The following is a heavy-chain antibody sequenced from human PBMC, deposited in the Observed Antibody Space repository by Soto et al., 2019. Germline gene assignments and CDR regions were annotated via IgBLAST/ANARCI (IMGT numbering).Heavy chain of an antibody. D-gene: IGHD5-12*01. CDR1: GYTFTSYG. V-gene: IGHV1-18*04. J-gene: IGHJ6*02. CDR2: ISAYNGNT. Sequence: EASVKVSCKASGYTFTSYGISWVRQAPGQGLEWMGWISAYNGNTNYAQKLQGRVTMTTDTSTSTAYMELRSLRSDDTAVYYCARAGGYRKADYYYYGMDVWGQGTTVTVSS. CDR3: ARAGGYRKADYYYYGMDV.